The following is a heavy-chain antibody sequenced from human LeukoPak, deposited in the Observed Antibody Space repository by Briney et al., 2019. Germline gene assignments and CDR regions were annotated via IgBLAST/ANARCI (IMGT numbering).Heavy chain of an antibody. V-gene: IGHV1-46*01. D-gene: IGHD3-10*01. CDR3: ARGWVRGVITRRGNQFDY. J-gene: IGHJ4*02. CDR2: INPSGGST. CDR1: GYTFTSYY. Sequence: ASVKVSCKASGYTFTSYYMHWVRQAPGQGLEWMGIINPSGGSTSYAQKFQGRVTMTRDMSTSTVYMELSSLRSEDTAVYYCARGWVRGVITRRGNQFDYWGQGTLVTVSS.